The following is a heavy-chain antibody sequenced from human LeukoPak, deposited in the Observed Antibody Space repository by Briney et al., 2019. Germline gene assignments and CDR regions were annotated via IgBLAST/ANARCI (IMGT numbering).Heavy chain of an antibody. D-gene: IGHD3-22*01. CDR3: ARRSDYYDSSGYYVPY. V-gene: IGHV1-2*02. Sequence: ASVKVSCKASGYTFTGYYMHWVRQAPGQGLEWMGWINPNSGGTNYAQKFQGRVTMTRDTSISTAYMELSRLRSDDTAVYYCARRSDYYDSSGYYVPYWGQGTLVTVSS. J-gene: IGHJ4*02. CDR1: GYTFTGYY. CDR2: INPNSGGT.